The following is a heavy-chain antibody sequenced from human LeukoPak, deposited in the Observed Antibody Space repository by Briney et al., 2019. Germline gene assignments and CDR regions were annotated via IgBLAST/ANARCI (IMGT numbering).Heavy chain of an antibody. CDR2: IITNVGTT. D-gene: IGHD5-12*01. CDR1: GGTFSSHA. Sequence: GASVKVSRKAAGGTFSSHAISRVRQAPGQGRGGVGRIITNVGTTNYAQKFQGRVTITTDESTSTGSMGLRSLRSDDTAVYCCGRGDSGYDYGFDNWGEGTLVTVSS. V-gene: IGHV1-69*05. CDR3: GRGDSGYDYGFDN. J-gene: IGHJ4*02.